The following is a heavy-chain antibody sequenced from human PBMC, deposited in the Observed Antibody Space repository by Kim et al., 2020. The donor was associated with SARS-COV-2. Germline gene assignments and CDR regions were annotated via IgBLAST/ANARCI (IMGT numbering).Heavy chain of an antibody. V-gene: IGHV1-69*13. CDR2: IIPIFGTA. CDR3: ARDDSRAKITMVRGARQSYGMDV. Sequence: SVKVSCKASGGTFSSYAISWVRQAPGQGLEWMGGIIPIFGTANYAQKFQGRVTITADESTSTAYMELSSLRSEDTAVYYCARDDSRAKITMVRGARQSYGMDVWGQGTTVTVSS. D-gene: IGHD3-10*01. CDR1: GGTFSSYA. J-gene: IGHJ6*02.